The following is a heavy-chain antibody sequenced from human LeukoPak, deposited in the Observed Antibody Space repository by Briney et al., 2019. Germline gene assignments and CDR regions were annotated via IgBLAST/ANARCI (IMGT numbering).Heavy chain of an antibody. CDR2: IYYSGST. CDR1: GGSISSSSYY. CDR3: AGQYSSSWGSFAY. D-gene: IGHD6-13*01. V-gene: IGHV4-39*01. J-gene: IGHJ4*02. Sequence: SETLSLTCTVSGGSISSSSYYWGWIRQPPGKGLEWIGSIYYSGSTYYNPSLKSRVTISVDTSKNQFSLKLSSVTAADTAVYYCAGQYSSSWGSFAYWGQGTLVTVSS.